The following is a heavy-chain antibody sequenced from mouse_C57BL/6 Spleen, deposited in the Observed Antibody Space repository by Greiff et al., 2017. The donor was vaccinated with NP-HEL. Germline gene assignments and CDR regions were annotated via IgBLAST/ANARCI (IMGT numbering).Heavy chain of an antibody. V-gene: IGHV5-4*01. Sequence: VKLVESGGGLVKPGGSLKLSCAASGFTFSSYAMSWVRQTPEKRLEWVATISDGGSYTYYPDYVKGRFTISRDNAKNNLYLQMSHLKSEDTAMYYCARESYGYYAMDYWGQGTSVTVSS. CDR3: ARESYGYYAMDY. D-gene: IGHD1-1*01. CDR1: GFTFSSYA. CDR2: ISDGGSYT. J-gene: IGHJ4*01.